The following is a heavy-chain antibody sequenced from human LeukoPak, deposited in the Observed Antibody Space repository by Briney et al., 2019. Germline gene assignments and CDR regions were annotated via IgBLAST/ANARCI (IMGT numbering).Heavy chain of an antibody. CDR2: ISGSGGST. V-gene: IGHV3-23*01. J-gene: IGHJ5*02. D-gene: IGHD4-17*01. CDR3: ARSGDYGDYEWFDP. Sequence: GGSLRLSCASSGFTFSSYAMSWVRQAPGKGLEWVSGISGSGGSTYYADSVKGRFTISRDNSKNTLYLQMNSLRAEDTAVYYCARSGDYGDYEWFDPWGQGTLVTVSS. CDR1: GFTFSSYA.